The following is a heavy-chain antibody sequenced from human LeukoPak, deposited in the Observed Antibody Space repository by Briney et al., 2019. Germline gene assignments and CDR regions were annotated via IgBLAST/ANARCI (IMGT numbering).Heavy chain of an antibody. Sequence: PGGSLRLSCAASGFTFSSYEMNWVRQAPGKGLEWVSYISSSGSTIYYADSVKGRFTISRGNAKNSLYLQMNSLRAEDTAVYYCARDPARELLWFGELSAVWGKGTTVTVSS. CDR3: ARDPARELLWFGELSAV. V-gene: IGHV3-48*03. CDR2: ISSSGSTI. CDR1: GFTFSSYE. J-gene: IGHJ6*04. D-gene: IGHD3-10*01.